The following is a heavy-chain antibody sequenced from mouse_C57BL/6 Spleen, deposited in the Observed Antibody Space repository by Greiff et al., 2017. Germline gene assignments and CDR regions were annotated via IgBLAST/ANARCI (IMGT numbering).Heavy chain of an antibody. Sequence: EVMLVESGGGLVKPGGSLKLSCAASGFTFSSYTMSWVRQTPEKRLEWVATISGGGGNTYYPDSVKGRFTISRDNAKNTLYLQMSSLRSEDTALYYCARHKFPARGNYFDYWGQGTTLTVSS. V-gene: IGHV5-9*01. J-gene: IGHJ2*01. CDR3: ARHKFPARGNYFDY. CDR1: GFTFSSYT. CDR2: ISGGGGNT.